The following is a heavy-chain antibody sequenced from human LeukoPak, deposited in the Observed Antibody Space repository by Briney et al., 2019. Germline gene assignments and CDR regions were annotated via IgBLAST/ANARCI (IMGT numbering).Heavy chain of an antibody. J-gene: IGHJ4*02. CDR1: GFTFSSYA. CDR3: AKDPGLCSSTSCYRDY. V-gene: IGHV3-23*01. D-gene: IGHD2-2*01. CDR2: ISGSGGST. Sequence: GGSLRLSCAASGFTFSSYAMSWVRQAPGKGLEWVSAISGSGGSTYYADSVKGRFTISRDNSKNTLYPQMNSLRAEDTAVYYCAKDPGLCSSTSCYRDYWGQGTLVTVSS.